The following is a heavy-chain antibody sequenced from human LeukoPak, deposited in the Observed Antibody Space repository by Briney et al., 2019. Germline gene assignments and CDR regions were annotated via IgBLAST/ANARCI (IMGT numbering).Heavy chain of an antibody. J-gene: IGHJ3*02. CDR2: IYTSGGT. Sequence: PSETLSPTCTVSGGSISSGRYYWSWIRQPAGKGLEWIGRIYTSGGTNYNPSLKSRVTMSVDTSKNQFSLKLSSVTAADTAVYYCTRHFYGGSGAFDIWGQGTMVTVSS. CDR3: TRHFYGGSGAFDI. CDR1: GGSISSGRYY. V-gene: IGHV4-61*02. D-gene: IGHD4-23*01.